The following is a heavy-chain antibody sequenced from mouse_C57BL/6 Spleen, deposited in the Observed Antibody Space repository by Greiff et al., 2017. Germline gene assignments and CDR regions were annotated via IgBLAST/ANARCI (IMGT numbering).Heavy chain of an antibody. J-gene: IGHJ2*01. CDR3: ARYPLSSYIDY. CDR1: GFTFTDYY. CDR2: IRNKANGYTT. V-gene: IGHV7-3*01. Sequence: EVKVVESGGGLVQPGGSLSLSCAASGFTFTDYYMSWVRQPPGKALEWLGFIRNKANGYTTEYSASVKGRFTISRDNSQSILYLQMNALRAEDSDTYYCARYPLSSYIDYWGQGTTLTVSS.